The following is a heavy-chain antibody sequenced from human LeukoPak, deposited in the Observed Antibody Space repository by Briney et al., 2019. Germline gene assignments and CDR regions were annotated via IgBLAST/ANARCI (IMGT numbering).Heavy chain of an antibody. Sequence: SQTLSLTCTVSGGSISSGDYYWSWIRQPPGKGLEWIGYIYYSGSTYYNPSLKSRVTISVDTSKNQFSLKLSSVTAADTAVYYCARESRRTPGYYFDYWGQGTLVTVSS. V-gene: IGHV4-30-4*01. CDR3: ARESRRTPGYYFDY. J-gene: IGHJ4*02. CDR1: GGSISSGDYY. CDR2: IYYSGST.